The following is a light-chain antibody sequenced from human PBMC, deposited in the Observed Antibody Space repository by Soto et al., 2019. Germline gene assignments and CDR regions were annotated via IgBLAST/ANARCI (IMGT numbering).Light chain of an antibody. J-gene: IGKJ4*01. CDR2: GAS. CDR1: QSIYSN. Sequence: ELVMTQSPSTLSVSAGDTATLSWRTTQSIYSNVAWYQQKTGQAPRLLIYGASRRATGIPARFSGSGSGAEVNLTIASLQSEDLAIYYCQQYSHWPLTFGGGTKVDIK. CDR3: QQYSHWPLT. V-gene: IGKV3-15*01.